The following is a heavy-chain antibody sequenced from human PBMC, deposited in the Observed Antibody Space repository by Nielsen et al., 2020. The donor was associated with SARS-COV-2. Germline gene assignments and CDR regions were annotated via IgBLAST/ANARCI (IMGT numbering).Heavy chain of an antibody. CDR3: TRDPGYYHGMDV. Sequence: SETLSLTCVISGDNVSSNSVAWNWIRQSPSRGLEWLGRIYYRSKWFYEYATSVRSRITIDPDTSKNHFSLHLNSVTSEDTAMYYCTRDPGYYHGMDVWGQGTTVTVSS. CDR1: GDNVSSNSVA. V-gene: IGHV6-1*01. J-gene: IGHJ6*02. CDR2: IYYRSKWFY.